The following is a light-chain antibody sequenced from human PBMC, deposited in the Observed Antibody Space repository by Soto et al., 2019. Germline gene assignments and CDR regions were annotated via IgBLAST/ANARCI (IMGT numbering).Light chain of an antibody. CDR3: QQSYSTLGT. Sequence: IQMTQSPSSLSASVGDRVIITCRSDHSINNYLNWYQQRPGKVPKLLIHAASTLQSGVPSRCSGSGSGRVFTLTINSLQPEDFATDYCQQSYSTLGTFGRGTRVEI. V-gene: IGKV1-39*01. CDR2: AAS. CDR1: HSINNY. J-gene: IGKJ2*01.